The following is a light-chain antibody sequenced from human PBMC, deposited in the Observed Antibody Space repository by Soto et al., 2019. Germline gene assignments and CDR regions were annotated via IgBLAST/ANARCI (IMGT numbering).Light chain of an antibody. V-gene: IGKV3-20*01. CDR3: RQYTSSLT. J-gene: IGKJ1*01. CDR1: QSVSSSY. Sequence: EVRFTQPPGALSLSHGHRSTRSCMTSQSVSSSYLAWYQQKPGQAPRLLIYGASSRATGIPDRFSGSGSGTDFTLITIRLQTPDYPVKYCRQYTSSLTFGQGTKVDIK. CDR2: GAS.